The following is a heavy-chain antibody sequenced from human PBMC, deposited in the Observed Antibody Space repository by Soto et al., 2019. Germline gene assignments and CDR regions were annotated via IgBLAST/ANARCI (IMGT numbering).Heavy chain of an antibody. Sequence: EGQMLESGGGLVQPGGSLRLSCVASGLSFSSYAMSWVRQAPGKGLEWVSTITATGSRSYYADSVRGRFTNSRDNSKDVLFLQMNSLRAEDTAVYYCASTSGDPIGWFDPWGQGTLVTVSS. CDR2: ITATGSRS. CDR1: GLSFSSYA. J-gene: IGHJ5*02. CDR3: ASTSGDPIGWFDP. D-gene: IGHD3-10*01. V-gene: IGHV3-23*01.